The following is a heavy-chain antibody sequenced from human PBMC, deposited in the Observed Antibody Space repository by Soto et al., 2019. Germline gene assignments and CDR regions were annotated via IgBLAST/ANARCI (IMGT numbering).Heavy chain of an antibody. D-gene: IGHD6-13*01. CDR1: GYTFINFD. V-gene: IGHV1-8*02. Sequence: QVQLVQSGDEVKEPGASVRVSCEASGYTFINFDISWVRQAAGQGLEWLGWMNPGSDQTGYASKFQGRVAMTRDASTGTSHLELSSLTSDDTAVYYCARMASAGTLNWFDPWGQGTLVTVSS. J-gene: IGHJ5*02. CDR3: ARMASAGTLNWFDP. CDR2: MNPGSDQT.